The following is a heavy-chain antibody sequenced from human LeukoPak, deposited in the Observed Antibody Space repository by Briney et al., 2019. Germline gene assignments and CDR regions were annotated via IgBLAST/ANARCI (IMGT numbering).Heavy chain of an antibody. D-gene: IGHD3-3*01. CDR2: IYTSGST. CDR3: ARAYYDFWSGRGAFDI. Sequence: SETLSLTCTVSGGSISSYYWSWIRQPAGKGLEWIGRIYTSGSTNYNPSLKSRVTMSVDTSKNQFSLKLSSVTAADTAVYYCARAYYDFWSGRGAFDIWGQGTMVTVSS. CDR1: GGSISSYY. J-gene: IGHJ3*02. V-gene: IGHV4-4*07.